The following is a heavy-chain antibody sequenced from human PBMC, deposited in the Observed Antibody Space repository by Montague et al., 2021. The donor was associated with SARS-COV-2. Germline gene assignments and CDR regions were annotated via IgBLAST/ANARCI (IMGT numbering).Heavy chain of an antibody. CDR3: ARIAMAATFDS. CDR1: GGSFTGYY. V-gene: IGHV4-34*01. Sequence: SETLSLTCAVYGGSFTGYYWTWIRQPPGKGLEWIGEINHSGSSNYNPSLESRVTMSVDTSKNQFSLRLTSVGAADTAVYYCARIAMAATFDSWGQGALVTVSS. CDR2: INHSGSS. J-gene: IGHJ4*02. D-gene: IGHD6-19*01.